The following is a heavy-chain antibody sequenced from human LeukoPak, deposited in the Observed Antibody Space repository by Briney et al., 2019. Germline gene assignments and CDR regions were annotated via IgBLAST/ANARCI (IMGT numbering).Heavy chain of an antibody. CDR3: ARHHHHGWNDI. V-gene: IGHV4-4*07. J-gene: IGHJ1*01. CDR1: GGSISGYY. Sequence: PSETLSLTYTVSGGSISGYYWSWIRQPAGKGLEWIGRIYTSGTTHDNPSLKSRVTMSVDTSKNQVSLKVSSVTAADTAVYYCARHHHHGWNDIWGQGTLVTVSS. CDR2: IYTSGTT. D-gene: IGHD1-1*01.